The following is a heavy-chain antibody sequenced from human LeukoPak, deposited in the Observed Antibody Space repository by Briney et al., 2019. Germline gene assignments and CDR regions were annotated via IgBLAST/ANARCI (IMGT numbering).Heavy chain of an antibody. CDR1: GFTFSSYA. Sequence: PGGSLRLSCAASGFTFSSYAMSWVRQAPGKGLEWVSAISGSGGSTYYADSVKGRFTISRDNSKNTLYLQMNSLRAEDTAVYYCAREGLRMDYVWGSYRYDTPYFDYWGQGTLVTVSS. D-gene: IGHD3-16*02. CDR3: AREGLRMDYVWGSYRYDTPYFDY. V-gene: IGHV3-23*01. J-gene: IGHJ4*02. CDR2: ISGSGGST.